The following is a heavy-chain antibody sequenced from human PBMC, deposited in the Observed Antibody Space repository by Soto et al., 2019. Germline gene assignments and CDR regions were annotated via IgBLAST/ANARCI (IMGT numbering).Heavy chain of an antibody. J-gene: IGHJ6*03. CDR1: GFTFDDYA. CDR2: ISWNSGRI. Sequence: EVQLVESGGGLVQPGRSLRVSCAASGFTFDDYAMHWVRQAPGKGLEWVSGISWNSGRIGYADSVKGRFTISRDNAKNSLYLQMNTLRAEDTALYYCAKDIGSSKYYYMDVWGKGTTVTVSS. CDR3: AKDIGSSKYYYMDV. V-gene: IGHV3-9*01. D-gene: IGHD2-2*01.